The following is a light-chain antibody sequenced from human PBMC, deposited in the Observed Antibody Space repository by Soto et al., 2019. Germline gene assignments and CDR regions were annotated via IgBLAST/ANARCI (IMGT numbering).Light chain of an antibody. CDR2: EVS. CDR3: SSYTSSSTLV. V-gene: IGLV2-14*01. J-gene: IGLJ1*01. CDR1: SSDVGGYNY. Sequence: QSALTQPASVSGSPGQSITISCTGTSSDVGGYNYVSWYQQHPGKAPKLIIYEVSHRPSGVSNRFSGSKSGNTASLTISGLQAEDDADYYCSSYTSSSTLVFGTGTKVTVL.